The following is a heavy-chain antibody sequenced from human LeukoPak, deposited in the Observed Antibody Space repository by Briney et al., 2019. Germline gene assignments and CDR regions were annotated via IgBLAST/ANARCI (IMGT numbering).Heavy chain of an antibody. D-gene: IGHD3-22*01. J-gene: IGHJ4*02. CDR2: ISGSGVTT. CDR3: AKGDDSSGYYYEASLDY. Sequence: GGSLRLSCAASGFIFSTYAMGWVRQAPGKGLEWVSGISGSGVTTYNADSVKGRFTISRDNSKNTLYLQMNSLRAEDTAVYYCAKGDDSSGYYYEASLDYWGQGTLVTVSS. V-gene: IGHV3-23*01. CDR1: GFIFSTYA.